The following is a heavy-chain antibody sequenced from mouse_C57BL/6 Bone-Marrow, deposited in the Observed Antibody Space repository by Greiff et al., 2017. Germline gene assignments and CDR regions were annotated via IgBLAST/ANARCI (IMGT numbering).Heavy chain of an antibody. CDR3: ARVMGPWFAY. D-gene: IGHD2-3*01. CDR1: GFTFSSYA. J-gene: IGHJ3*01. Sequence: EVKLMESGGGLVKPGGSLKLSCAASGFTFSSYAMSWVRQTPEKRLEWVATISDGGSYTYYPDNVKGRFTISRDNAKNNLYLQMSDLKSEDTAMYYCARVMGPWFAYWGQGTLVTVSA. CDR2: ISDGGSYT. V-gene: IGHV5-4*03.